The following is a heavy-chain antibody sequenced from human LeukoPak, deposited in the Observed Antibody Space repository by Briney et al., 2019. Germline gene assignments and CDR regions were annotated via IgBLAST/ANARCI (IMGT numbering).Heavy chain of an antibody. CDR3: ARDVYYYGSGSEYYYGMDV. V-gene: IGHV1-69*13. CDR1: GGTFSSYA. Sequence: ASVKVSCKASGGTFSSYAISWVRQAPGQGLEWMGGIIPIFGTANYAQKFQGRVTITADESTSTAYMELSSLRSEDTAVYYCARDVYYYGSGSEYYYGMDVWGKGTTVTVSS. J-gene: IGHJ6*04. CDR2: IIPIFGTA. D-gene: IGHD3-10*01.